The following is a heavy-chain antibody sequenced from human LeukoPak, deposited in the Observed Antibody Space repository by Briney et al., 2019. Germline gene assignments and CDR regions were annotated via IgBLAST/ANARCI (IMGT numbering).Heavy chain of an antibody. Sequence: PGESLRLSCTASGFTFSSYAMSWVRQAPGKGLEWVSIISGSGYSTYYADSVKGRFTISRDNSKNTLYLQMNSLRAEDTAVYYCAKVLGMYGSSGYAWYFDYWGQGTLVTVSS. CDR2: ISGSGYST. J-gene: IGHJ4*02. D-gene: IGHD6-25*01. CDR3: AKVLGMYGSSGYAWYFDY. CDR1: GFTFSSYA. V-gene: IGHV3-23*01.